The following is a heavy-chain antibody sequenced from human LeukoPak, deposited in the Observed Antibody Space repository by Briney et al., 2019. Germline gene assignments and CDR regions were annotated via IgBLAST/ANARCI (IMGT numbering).Heavy chain of an antibody. Sequence: ASVKVSCKASGYTFTSYGISWVRQAPGQGLEWMAWISAYNGNTNYAQKLQGRVTMTTDTSTSTAYMELRSLRSDDTAVYYCARSALWFGEFYFDYWGQGTLVTVSS. V-gene: IGHV1-18*01. CDR3: ARSALWFGEFYFDY. CDR2: ISAYNGNT. CDR1: GYTFTSYG. J-gene: IGHJ4*02. D-gene: IGHD3-10*01.